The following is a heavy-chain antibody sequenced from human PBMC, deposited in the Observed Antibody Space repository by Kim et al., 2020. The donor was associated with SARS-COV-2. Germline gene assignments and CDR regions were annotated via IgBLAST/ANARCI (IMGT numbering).Heavy chain of an antibody. CDR2: INPSGGST. Sequence: ASVKVSCKASGYTFTSYYMHWVRQAPGQGLEWMGIINPSGGSTSYAQKFQGRVTMTRDTSTSTVYMELSSLRSEDTAVYYCARGNLWFGELLGMEYYGMDVWGQGTTVTVSS. V-gene: IGHV1-46*01. J-gene: IGHJ6*02. CDR3: ARGNLWFGELLGMEYYGMDV. D-gene: IGHD3-10*01. CDR1: GYTFTSYY.